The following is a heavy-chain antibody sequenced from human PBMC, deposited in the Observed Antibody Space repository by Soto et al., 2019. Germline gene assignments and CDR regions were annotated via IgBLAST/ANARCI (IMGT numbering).Heavy chain of an antibody. V-gene: IGHV1-69*13. D-gene: IGHD6-19*01. CDR1: GGTFSSYA. Sequence: GASVKVSCKASGGTFSSYAISWVRQAPGQGLEWMGGIIPIFGTANYAQKFQGRVTITADESTSTAYMELSSLRSEDTAVYYCASMWSGWYGNYCYGMDVWGQGTTVTVSS. J-gene: IGHJ6*02. CDR2: IIPIFGTA. CDR3: ASMWSGWYGNYCYGMDV.